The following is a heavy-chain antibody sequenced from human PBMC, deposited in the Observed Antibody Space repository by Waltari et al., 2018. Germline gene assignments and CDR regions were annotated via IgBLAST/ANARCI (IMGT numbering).Heavy chain of an antibody. CDR1: GYTFTSYD. Sequence: QVQLVQSGAEVKKPGASVKVSCKASGYTFTSYDLNWVRQATGQGLEWMGWMNPNSGNTGYAQKFQGRVTMTRNTSISTAYMELSSLRSEDTAVYYCARGRGTLAYYYYGMDVWGQGTTVTVSS. CDR2: MNPNSGNT. D-gene: IGHD1-1*01. V-gene: IGHV1-8*01. CDR3: ARGRGTLAYYYYGMDV. J-gene: IGHJ6*02.